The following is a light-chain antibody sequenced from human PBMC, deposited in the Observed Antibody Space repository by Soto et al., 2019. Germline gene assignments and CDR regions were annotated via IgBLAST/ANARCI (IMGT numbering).Light chain of an antibody. J-gene: IGKJ4*01. V-gene: IGKV3D-15*01. CDR3: QQYNNWPLT. CDR2: GAS. Sequence: EIAMTQSPATLSVSPGERATLSCRASQSVSGNLAWYQQKPGQAPRLLIYGASSRDTGIPARFSGSGSGTEFTLTISSLQSEDFAVYYCQQYNNWPLTFGGGTKVEIK. CDR1: QSVSGN.